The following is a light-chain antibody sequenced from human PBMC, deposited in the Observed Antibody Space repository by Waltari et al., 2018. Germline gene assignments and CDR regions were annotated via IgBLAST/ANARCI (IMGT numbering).Light chain of an antibody. J-gene: IGKJ1*01. Sequence: DIQMTPSPYSLSASVGDRVTITCRASQSISSYLNWYQQKPGKAPKLLIYAASSLQSGVPSRFSGSGSGTDFTLTISSLQPEDFATYYCQQSYSTHWTFGQGTKVEIK. CDR2: AAS. CDR3: QQSYSTHWT. CDR1: QSISSY. V-gene: IGKV1-39*01.